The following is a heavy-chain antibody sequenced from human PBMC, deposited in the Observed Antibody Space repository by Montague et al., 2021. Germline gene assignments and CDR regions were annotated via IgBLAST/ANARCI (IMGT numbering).Heavy chain of an antibody. V-gene: IGHV6-1*01. CDR2: TFYVSDNYH. CDR1: GDSDCTRFPA. D-gene: IGHD1-1*01. J-gene: IGHJ3*02. CDR3: ARENVGGEGTDAFDI. Sequence: CAISGDSDCTRFPARTWIRQSSSGGPQWLGKTFYVSDNYHVYASSVKTRITINPDTSRNRFSLHLKSVTPEDSAVYYCARENVGGEGTDAFDIWGQGTVVTV.